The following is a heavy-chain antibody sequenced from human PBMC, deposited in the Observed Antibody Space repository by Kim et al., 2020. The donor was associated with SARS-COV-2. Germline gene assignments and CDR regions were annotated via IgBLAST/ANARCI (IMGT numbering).Heavy chain of an antibody. D-gene: IGHD4-17*01. Sequence: SVKGRFTISRDNSKNTLYLQMNSLRAEDTAVYYCAKRGVDDYGDPYGMDVWGQGTTVTVSS. CDR3: AKRGVDDYGDPYGMDV. J-gene: IGHJ6*02. V-gene: IGHV3-23*01.